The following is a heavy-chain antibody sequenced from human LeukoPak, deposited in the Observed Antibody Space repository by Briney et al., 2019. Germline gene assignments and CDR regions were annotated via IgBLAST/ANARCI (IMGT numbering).Heavy chain of an antibody. CDR3: ARDLGSYRHFFDY. J-gene: IGHJ4*02. CDR1: GFPFIYYW. V-gene: IGHV3-7*01. Sequence: GGSLRLSCAASGFPFIYYWMTWVRQAPGKGLEWVASIKQDGSEIYYVDSVKGRFTISRDNAKNSLYLQMNSLRADDTAVYKCARDLGSYRHFFDYWGQGTLVTVSS. CDR2: IKQDGSEI. D-gene: IGHD3-10*01.